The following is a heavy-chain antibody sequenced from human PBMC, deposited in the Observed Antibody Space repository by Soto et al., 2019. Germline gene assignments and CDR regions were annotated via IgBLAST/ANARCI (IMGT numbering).Heavy chain of an antibody. CDR1: GFTFSSYW. CDR2: IKQDGSEK. Sequence: GGSLRLSCAASGFTFSSYWMSWVRQAPGKGLEWVANIKQDGSEKYYVDSVKGRFTISRDNAKNSLYLQMNSLRAEDTAVYYCARGHYDFWSGYYTERGYYYYYYGMDVWGQGATVTVSS. V-gene: IGHV3-7*01. CDR3: ARGHYDFWSGYYTERGYYYYYYGMDV. D-gene: IGHD3-3*01. J-gene: IGHJ6*02.